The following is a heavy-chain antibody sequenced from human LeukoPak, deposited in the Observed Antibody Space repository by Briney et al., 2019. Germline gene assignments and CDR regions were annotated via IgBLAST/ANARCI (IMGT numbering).Heavy chain of an antibody. CDR1: GYTFTSYY. D-gene: IGHD1-14*01. J-gene: IGHJ4*02. CDR2: INPSGGST. Sequence: ASVKVSCKASGYTFTSYYMHWVRQAPGQGLEWMGIINPSGGSTSYAQKFQGRVTMTRDTSTSTVYMELSSLRSEDTAVYYCALPVTTGGFDYWGQGTLVTVSS. V-gene: IGHV1-46*01. CDR3: ALPVTTGGFDY.